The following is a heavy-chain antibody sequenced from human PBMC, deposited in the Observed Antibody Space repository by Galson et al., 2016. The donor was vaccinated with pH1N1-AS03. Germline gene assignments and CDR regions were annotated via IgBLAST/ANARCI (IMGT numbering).Heavy chain of an antibody. CDR1: GFTFRSFG. D-gene: IGHD3/OR15-3a*01. V-gene: IGHV3-33*01. CDR3: ARPAHDFGRPYHMDV. J-gene: IGHJ6*02. CDR2: IWYDGSKE. Sequence: SLRLSCAASGFTFRSFGMHWVRQAPGKGLEWVAVIWYDGSKEEYADSVKGRFTISRGNSKNTLFLQMKSLGVEDTAVYYCARPAHDFGRPYHMDVWGQGTTVTVSS.